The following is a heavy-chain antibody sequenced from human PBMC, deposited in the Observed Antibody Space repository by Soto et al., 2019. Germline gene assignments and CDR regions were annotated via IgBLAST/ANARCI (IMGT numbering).Heavy chain of an antibody. D-gene: IGHD5-12*01. J-gene: IGHJ6*02. V-gene: IGHV4-59*01. CDR3: ARVWEATNLKVGYYGMDV. Sequence: SETLSLTCTVSGGSISSYYWSWIRQPPGKGLEWIGYIYYSGSTNYNPSLKSRVTISVDTSKNQFSLKLSSVTAADTAVYYCARVWEATNLKVGYYGMDVWGQGTTVTVSS. CDR1: GGSISSYY. CDR2: IYYSGST.